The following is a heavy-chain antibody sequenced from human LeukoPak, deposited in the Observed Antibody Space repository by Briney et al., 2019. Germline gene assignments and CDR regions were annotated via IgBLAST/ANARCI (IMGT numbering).Heavy chain of an antibody. V-gene: IGHV4-34*01. CDR3: ARDVLRYFAAARSWFDP. D-gene: IGHD3-9*01. CDR2: INHGGRT. CDR1: GGSFSGYY. J-gene: IGHJ5*02. Sequence: PSETLSFTCAGYGGSFSGYYWSWIPQPPGKGLKWIGEINHGGRTNYNPSLKSRVNISVDRSKNQFSMKVSSVTAADTAVYYCARDVLRYFAAARSWFDPWGQGTLVSVSS.